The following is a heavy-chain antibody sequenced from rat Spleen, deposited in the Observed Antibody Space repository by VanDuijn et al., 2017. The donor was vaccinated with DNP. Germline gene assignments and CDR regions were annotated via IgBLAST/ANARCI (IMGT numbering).Heavy chain of an antibody. D-gene: IGHD3-4*01. CDR3: AKGQPSMDA. CDR1: GFTFSDYA. CDR2: ISYDGTST. J-gene: IGHJ4*01. Sequence: EVQLVESGGGLVQPGNSLKLSCAASGFTFSDYAMAWVRQSLRKGLEWVATISYDGTSTYYRGSVKGRFTISRDNAKSTLYLQMNSLRSEDTATYYCAKGQPSMDAWGQGASVTVSS. V-gene: IGHV5-7*01.